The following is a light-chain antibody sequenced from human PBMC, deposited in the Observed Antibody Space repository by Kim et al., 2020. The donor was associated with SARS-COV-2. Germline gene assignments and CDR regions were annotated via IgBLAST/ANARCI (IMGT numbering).Light chain of an antibody. V-gene: IGKV3-15*01. J-gene: IGKJ4*01. CDR1: QSVSNN. CDR2: GAS. Sequence: EIVMTQSPATLSVSPGERVTLSCRASQSVSNNLGWYQQKPGQVPRLVIYGASTRATGIPARFSGSGSGTEFTLTISSLQSEDFAVYYCQQHNNWPLTFGGGTKVESK. CDR3: QQHNNWPLT.